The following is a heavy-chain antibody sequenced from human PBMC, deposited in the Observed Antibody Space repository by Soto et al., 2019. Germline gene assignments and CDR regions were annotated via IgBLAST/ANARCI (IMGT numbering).Heavy chain of an antibody. Sequence: EVQLLESGGGLVQPGGSLRLSCAASGFTFSSIAMSWVRQAPGKGLEWVSAISGSGANTYYADSVMGRFTISRDTSKNTLYLQMNRLRAEDTAIYYCARTQRLGGGHQLGWGQGTLVTVSS. D-gene: IGHD6-13*01. V-gene: IGHV3-23*01. CDR1: GFTFSSIA. J-gene: IGHJ4*02. CDR2: ISGSGANT. CDR3: ARTQRLGGGHQLG.